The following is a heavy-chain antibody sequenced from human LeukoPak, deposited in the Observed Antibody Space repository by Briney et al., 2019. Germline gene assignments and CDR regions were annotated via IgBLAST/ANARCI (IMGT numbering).Heavy chain of an antibody. V-gene: IGHV4-34*01. CDR3: ARVKYYSDSSNYDYYFDY. CDR1: GGSFSGYY. D-gene: IGHD3-22*01. CDR2: INHSGST. J-gene: IGHJ4*02. Sequence: SETLSLTCAVYGGSFSGYYWSWIRQPPGKGLEWIGEINHSGSTNYNPSLKSRVTISVDTSKNQFSLKLSSVAAADTAVYYCARVKYYSDSSNYDYYFDYWGQGTLVTVSS.